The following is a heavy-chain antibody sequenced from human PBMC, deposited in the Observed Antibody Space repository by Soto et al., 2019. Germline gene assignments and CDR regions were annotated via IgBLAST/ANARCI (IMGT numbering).Heavy chain of an antibody. CDR3: ASPGQRFLEWFDSQLPMDV. D-gene: IGHD3-3*01. CDR1: GGSISSSSYY. V-gene: IGHV4-39*01. J-gene: IGHJ6*03. CDR2: IYYSGST. Sequence: SETLSLTCTVSGGSISSSSYYWGWIRQPPGKGLEWIGSIYYSGSTYYNPSLKSRVTISVDTSKNQFSLKLSSVTAADTAVYYCASPGQRFLEWFDSQLPMDVWGKGTTVTVSS.